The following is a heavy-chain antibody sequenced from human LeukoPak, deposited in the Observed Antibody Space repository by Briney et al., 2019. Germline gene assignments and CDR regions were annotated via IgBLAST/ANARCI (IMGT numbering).Heavy chain of an antibody. CDR2: VHHGGSA. Sequence: SGTLSLTCAVSGGSITTGNYWNWVRQPPGKGLEWIGEVHHGGSANYSPSLKSRVTISVDKSKNQLSLKLTSVTAADTAVYYCAREGAYSSSWYSRFDPWGQGTLVTVSS. CDR3: AREGAYSSSWYSRFDP. J-gene: IGHJ5*02. V-gene: IGHV4-4*02. CDR1: GGSITTGNY. D-gene: IGHD6-13*01.